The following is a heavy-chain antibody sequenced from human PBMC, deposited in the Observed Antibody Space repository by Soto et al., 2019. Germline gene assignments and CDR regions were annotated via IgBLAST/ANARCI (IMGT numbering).Heavy chain of an antibody. CDR2: IYYSGRT. Sequence: SETLSLTCTVSGGSISSYFWSWIRQPPGKGLEWRGYIYYSGRTNYNPSLKSRVTISVDTSKKQISLKLSSVTAADSAVYYCASGGWTYDILTGYYLWGQGTMVTVS. J-gene: IGHJ3*01. CDR1: GGSISSYF. V-gene: IGHV4-59*01. D-gene: IGHD3-9*01. CDR3: ASGGWTYDILTGYYL.